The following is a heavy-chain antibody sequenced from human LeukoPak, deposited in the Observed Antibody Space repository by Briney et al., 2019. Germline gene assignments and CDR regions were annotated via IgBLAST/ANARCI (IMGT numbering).Heavy chain of an antibody. Sequence: PGGSLRLSCAASGFAFRNAWMTWVRQAPGKGLEWVSYISSSSSTIYYADSVKGRFTISRDNAKNSLYLQMNSLRAEDTAVYYCARDRYYYDSSGYYFIHYFDYWGQGILVTVSS. D-gene: IGHD3-22*01. CDR3: ARDRYYYDSSGYYFIHYFDY. J-gene: IGHJ4*02. CDR2: ISSSSSTI. CDR1: GFAFRNAW. V-gene: IGHV3-48*01.